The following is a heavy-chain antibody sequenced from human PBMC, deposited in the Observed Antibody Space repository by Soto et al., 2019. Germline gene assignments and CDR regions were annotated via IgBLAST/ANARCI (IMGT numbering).Heavy chain of an antibody. CDR1: GGSISSSSYY. CDR2: IYYSGST. V-gene: IGHV4-39*02. J-gene: IGHJ6*02. D-gene: IGHD6-6*01. Sequence: PSETLSLTCTVSGGSISSSSYYWGWIRQPPGKGLEWIGSIYYSGSTYYNPSLKSRVTISVDTSKNQFSLKLSSVTAADTAVYYCAREVSSSSEGYYYYYYGMDVWGHGTTVTVSS. CDR3: AREVSSSSEGYYYYYYGMDV.